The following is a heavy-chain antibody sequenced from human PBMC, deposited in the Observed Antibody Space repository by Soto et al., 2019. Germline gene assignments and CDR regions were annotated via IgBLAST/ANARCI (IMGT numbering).Heavy chain of an antibody. CDR2: INPNSGGT. CDR3: ARSHSSGWYYFDY. Sequence: GASVKVSCKASGYTFTGYYMHWVRQAPGQGLEWMGWINPNSGGTNYAQKFQGWVTMTRDTSIRTAYMELSRLRSDDTAVYYCARSHSSGWYYFDYWGQGTLVTVSS. CDR1: GYTFTGYY. V-gene: IGHV1-2*04. J-gene: IGHJ4*02. D-gene: IGHD6-19*01.